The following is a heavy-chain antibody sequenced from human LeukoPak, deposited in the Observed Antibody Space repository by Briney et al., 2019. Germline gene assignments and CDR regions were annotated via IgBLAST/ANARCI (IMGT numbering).Heavy chain of an antibody. CDR3: ARDVKYSSGWYFDY. J-gene: IGHJ4*02. Sequence: PSETLSLTCTVPGGSISSGSYYWSWIRQPAGKGLEWIGRIYTSGSTNYNPSLKSRVTISVDTSKNHFSLKLSSVTAADTAVYYCARDVKYSSGWYFDYWGQGTLVTVSS. CDR2: IYTSGST. CDR1: GGSISSGSYY. D-gene: IGHD6-19*01. V-gene: IGHV4-61*02.